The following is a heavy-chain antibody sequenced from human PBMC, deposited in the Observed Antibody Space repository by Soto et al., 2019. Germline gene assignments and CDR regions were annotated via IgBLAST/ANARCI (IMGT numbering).Heavy chain of an antibody. J-gene: IGHJ5*02. Sequence: AETLSVTCAGYGGAFGGYYWSWIRQPPGKGLELIGEINHSGSTNYNPSLKSRVTRSVDTSKHQFSLTLSSVTAADTAVYYCERSTNTWSDPRAQRTPLPVSS. CDR1: GGAFGGYY. V-gene: IGHV4-34*01. CDR3: ERSTNTWSDP. CDR2: INHSGST. D-gene: IGHD5-12*01.